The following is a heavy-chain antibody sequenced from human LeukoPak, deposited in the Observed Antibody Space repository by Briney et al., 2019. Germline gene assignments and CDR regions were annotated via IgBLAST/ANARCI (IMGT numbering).Heavy chain of an antibody. D-gene: IGHD2/OR15-2a*01. CDR1: GGSFSGYY. CDR2: INHSGST. Sequence: SETLSLTCAVYGGSFSGYYWSWIRQPPGKGLEWIGEINHSGSTNYNPSLKSRVTISVDTSKNQFSLKLSSVTAADAAVYYCARGVIFDYWGQGTLVTVSS. J-gene: IGHJ4*02. CDR3: ARGVIFDY. V-gene: IGHV4-34*01.